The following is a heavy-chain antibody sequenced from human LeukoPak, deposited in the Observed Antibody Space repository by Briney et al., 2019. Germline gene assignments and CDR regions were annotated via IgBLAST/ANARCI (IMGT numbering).Heavy chain of an antibody. V-gene: IGHV1-2*02. Sequence: GASVKVSCKASGYTFTGYYMHWVRQAPGQGLEWMGWINPNSGGTNYAQKFQGRVTMTRDTSISTAYMELSRLRSDDTAVYYCARDRLYYDILTGFYLDYYMDVWGKGTTVTVSS. CDR3: ARDRLYYDILTGFYLDYYMDV. CDR1: GYTFTGYY. CDR2: INPNSGGT. J-gene: IGHJ6*03. D-gene: IGHD3-9*01.